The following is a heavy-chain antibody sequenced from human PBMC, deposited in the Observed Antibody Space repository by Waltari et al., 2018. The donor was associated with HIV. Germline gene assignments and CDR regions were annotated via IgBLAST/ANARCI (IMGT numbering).Heavy chain of an antibody. CDR1: GFTLSDYI. CDR3: ARDPTAGLDV. J-gene: IGHJ6*02. CDR2: MGVGETTT. V-gene: IGHV3-48*04. Sequence: EVQLVESGGDLIQPGGSLRLSCVASGFTLSDYIINWVRQAPGKGLEWVSYMGVGETTTHYADAVKGRFTSSRDNAENSVFLHMNSLTAEDSGVYYCARDPTAGLDVWGQGTAVTVSS.